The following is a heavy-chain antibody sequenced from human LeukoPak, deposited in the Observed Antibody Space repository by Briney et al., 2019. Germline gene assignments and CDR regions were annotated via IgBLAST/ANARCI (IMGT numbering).Heavy chain of an antibody. CDR1: GITFSSHS. CDR3: ARGDDYGGNMGDY. V-gene: IGHV3-21*01. CDR2: ISGSQGST. Sequence: PGGSLRLSCIVSGITFSSHSINWVRQAPEKGLEWVSAISGSQGSTYYADSVKGRFTISRDNAKNSLYLQMNSLRAEDTAVYYCARGDDYGGNMGDYWGQGTLVTVSS. J-gene: IGHJ4*02. D-gene: IGHD4-23*01.